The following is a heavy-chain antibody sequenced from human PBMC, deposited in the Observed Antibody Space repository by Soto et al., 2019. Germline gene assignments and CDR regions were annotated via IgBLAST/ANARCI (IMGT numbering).Heavy chain of an antibody. CDR2: ISSSSSYI. V-gene: IGHV3-21*01. CDR1: GFTFSSYS. Sequence: GGSLRLSCAASGFTFSSYSMNWVRQAPGKGLEWVSSISSSSSYIYYADSVKGRFTISRDNAKNSLYLQMNSLRAEDTAVYYCARGARGKGKDVLRYFDWFSDYGMDVWGQGTTVTV. CDR3: ARGARGKGKDVLRYFDWFSDYGMDV. D-gene: IGHD3-9*01. J-gene: IGHJ6*02.